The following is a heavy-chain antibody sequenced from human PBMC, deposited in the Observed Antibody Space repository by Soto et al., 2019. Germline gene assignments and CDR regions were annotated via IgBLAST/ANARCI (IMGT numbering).Heavy chain of an antibody. V-gene: IGHV3-21*01. J-gene: IGHJ6*02. CDR2: ISSSSSYI. D-gene: IGHD3-22*01. CDR1: GFTFSSYS. Sequence: ESGGGLVKPGGSLRLSCAASGFTFSSYSMNWVRQAPGKGLEWVSSISSSSSYIYYADSVKGRFTISRDNAKNSLYLQMNSLRAEDTAVYYCARVGCDSSGWGCYYYYGMDVWGQGTTVTVSS. CDR3: ARVGCDSSGWGCYYYYGMDV.